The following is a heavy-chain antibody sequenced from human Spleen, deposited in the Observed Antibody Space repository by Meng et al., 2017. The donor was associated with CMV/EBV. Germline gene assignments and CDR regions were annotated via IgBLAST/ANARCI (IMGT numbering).Heavy chain of an antibody. D-gene: IGHD3-10*01. V-gene: IGHV4-30-4*08. Sequence: SETLSLTCTVSGGSISSGDYYWSWIRQPPGKGLEWIGYIYYSGSTYYNPSLKSRVTISVDTSKNQFSLKLSSVTAADTAVYYCARVVNARSSWFDPWGQGILVTVSS. CDR2: IYYSGST. CDR3: ARVVNARSSWFDP. CDR1: GGSISSGDYY. J-gene: IGHJ5*02.